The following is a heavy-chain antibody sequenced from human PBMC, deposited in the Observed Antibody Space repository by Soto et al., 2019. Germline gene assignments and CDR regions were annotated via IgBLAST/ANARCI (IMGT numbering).Heavy chain of an antibody. V-gene: IGHV1-18*04. CDR3: AGAASGHYDYQYFKH. CDR2: ISGYNGNT. J-gene: IGHJ1*01. CDR1: GYTFTSSG. D-gene: IGHD3-16*01. Sequence: ASVKVSCKASGYTFTSSGISWVRQAPGQGPEWMGWISGYNGNTNSAQKLQDRVTMTTDTSTSTAYMELRSLRSDDTAVYFCAGAASGHYDYQYFKHWGQGTLVTVSS.